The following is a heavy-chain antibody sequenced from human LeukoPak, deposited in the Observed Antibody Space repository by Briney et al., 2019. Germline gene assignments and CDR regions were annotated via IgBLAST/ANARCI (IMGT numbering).Heavy chain of an antibody. D-gene: IGHD3-9*01. J-gene: IGHJ5*02. CDR1: GFTFSNYA. Sequence: GGSLRLSCAASGFTFSNYAMIWVRQAPGKGLEWVSGMSGGGGSTYYADSVKGRFSISRDNSKNTLYLQMNSLRVEDTAVYYCAKGLRYFDAAGEFDPWGQGTLVTVSS. V-gene: IGHV3-23*01. CDR2: MSGGGGST. CDR3: AKGLRYFDAAGEFDP.